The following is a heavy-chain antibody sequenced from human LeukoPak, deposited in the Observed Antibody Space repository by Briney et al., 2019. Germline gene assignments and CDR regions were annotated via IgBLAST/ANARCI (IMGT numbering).Heavy chain of an antibody. CDR3: ARDLARSIAAAGTGNWFDP. Sequence: SETLSLTCTVSGGSISSSSYYWGWIRQPPGKGLEWIGSIYYSGSTYYNPSLKSRVTISVDTSKNQFSLKLSSVTAADTAVYYCARDLARSIAAAGTGNWFDPWGQGTLVTVSS. CDR1: GGSISSSSYY. V-gene: IGHV4-39*07. CDR2: IYYSGST. J-gene: IGHJ5*02. D-gene: IGHD6-13*01.